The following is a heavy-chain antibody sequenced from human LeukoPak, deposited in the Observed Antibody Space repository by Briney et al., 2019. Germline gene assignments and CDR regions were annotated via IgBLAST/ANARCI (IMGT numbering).Heavy chain of an antibody. D-gene: IGHD6-19*01. CDR1: GFTFSSYA. CDR2: ITGSGGST. CDR3: AKRVSGWYWVDY. V-gene: IGHV3-23*01. J-gene: IGHJ4*02. Sequence: PGGSLRLSCAASGFTFSSYAMSWVRQAPGKGLEWVSAITGSGGSTYYADSVKGRFTTSRDNSKNTLYLQMNSLRAEDTAVYYCAKRVSGWYWVDYWGQGTLVTVSS.